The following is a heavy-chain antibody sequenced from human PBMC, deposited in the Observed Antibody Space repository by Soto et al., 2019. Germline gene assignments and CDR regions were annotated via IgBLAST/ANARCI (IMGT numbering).Heavy chain of an antibody. CDR2: ISYDGSNK. CDR1: GFTFGSYG. J-gene: IGHJ3*02. D-gene: IGHD1-26*01. CDR3: AKNSGSYFDAFDI. V-gene: IGHV3-30*18. Sequence: VQLVESGGGVVQPGRSLRLSCAASGFTFGSYGMHWVRQAPGKGLEWVAVISYDGSNKYYADSVKGRFTISRDNSKNTLYLQMNSLRAEDTAVYYCAKNSGSYFDAFDIWGQGTMVTVSS.